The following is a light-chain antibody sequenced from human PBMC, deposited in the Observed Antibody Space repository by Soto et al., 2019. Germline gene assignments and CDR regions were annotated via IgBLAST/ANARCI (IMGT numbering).Light chain of an antibody. CDR2: DAS. CDR1: ESVSRN. CDR3: QQYGSSYPWT. V-gene: IGKV3-20*01. Sequence: EVVMTQSPATLSVSPGERATLSCRASESVSRNLAWYQQKPGQAPRLLIYDASTRATGIPDRFSGGGSGTDFTLTIRRLEPEDFAVYYCQQYGSSYPWTFGQGTKVDI. J-gene: IGKJ1*01.